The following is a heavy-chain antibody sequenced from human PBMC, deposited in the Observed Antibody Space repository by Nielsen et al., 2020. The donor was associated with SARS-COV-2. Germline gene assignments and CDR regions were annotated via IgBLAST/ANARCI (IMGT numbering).Heavy chain of an antibody. CDR3: ASGALNYGGNSGCFDY. J-gene: IGHJ4*02. CDR1: GGTFSSYA. Sequence: SVKVSCKASGGTFSSYAISWVRQAPGQGLEWMGGIIPILGIANYAQKFQGRVTITADKSTSTAYMELSSLRSEDTAVYYCASGALNYGGNSGCFDYWGQGTLVTVAS. D-gene: IGHD4-23*01. CDR2: IIPILGIA. V-gene: IGHV1-69*10.